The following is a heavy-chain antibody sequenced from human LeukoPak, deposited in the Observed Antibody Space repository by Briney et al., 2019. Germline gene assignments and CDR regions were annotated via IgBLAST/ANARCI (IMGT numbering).Heavy chain of an antibody. J-gene: IGHJ6*02. V-gene: IGHV3-30*09. CDR3: VAAYPTAV. Sequence: GGSLRLSCAASGFTFSSYAMHWVRQVPGMGLAWVSVISYDGKTIYDADSVRGRFAISRDNSKNTVYLQMTDLRDDETAVYYCVAAYPTAVWGQATTVIVS. CDR1: GFTFSSYA. D-gene: IGHD6-6*01. CDR2: ISYDGKTI.